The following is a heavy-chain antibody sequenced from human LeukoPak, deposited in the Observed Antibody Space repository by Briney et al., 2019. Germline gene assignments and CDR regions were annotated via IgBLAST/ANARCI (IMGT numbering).Heavy chain of an antibody. Sequence: GASVKVSCKASGYTFTGYYMHWVRQAPGQGLEWMGWLNPNSGGTNYAQKFQGWVTMTRDTSISTAYMELSRLRSDDTAVYYCAISAGYSSSWYGSDLGYWGQGTLVTVSS. D-gene: IGHD6-13*01. CDR2: LNPNSGGT. CDR3: AISAGYSSSWYGSDLGY. J-gene: IGHJ4*02. V-gene: IGHV1-2*04. CDR1: GYTFTGYY.